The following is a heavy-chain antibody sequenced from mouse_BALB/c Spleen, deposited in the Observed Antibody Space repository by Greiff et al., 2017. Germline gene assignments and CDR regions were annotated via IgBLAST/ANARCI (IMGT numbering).Heavy chain of an antibody. CDR2: INPDSSTI. CDR1: GFDFSRYW. D-gene: IGHD2-4*01. Sequence: DVKLQESGGGLVQPGGSLKLSCAASGFDFSRYWMSWVRQAPGKGLEWIGEINPDSSTINYTPSLKDKFIISRDNAKNTLYLQMSKVRSEDTALYYCARERGLRDAMDYWGQGTSVTVSS. CDR3: ARERGLRDAMDY. J-gene: IGHJ4*01. V-gene: IGHV4-1*02.